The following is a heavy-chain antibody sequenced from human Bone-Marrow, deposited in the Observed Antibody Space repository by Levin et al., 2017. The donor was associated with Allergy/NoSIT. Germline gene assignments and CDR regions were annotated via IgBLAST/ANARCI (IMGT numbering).Heavy chain of an antibody. Sequence: GGSLRLSCAASGFTFDDYAMHWVRQAPGKGLEWVSGISWNSGSIGYADSVKGRFTISRDNAKNSLYLQMNSLRAEDTALYYCAKDIGSSSWPADYWGQGTLVTVSS. V-gene: IGHV3-9*01. CDR2: ISWNSGSI. CDR3: AKDIGSSSWPADY. CDR1: GFTFDDYA. J-gene: IGHJ4*02. D-gene: IGHD6-13*01.